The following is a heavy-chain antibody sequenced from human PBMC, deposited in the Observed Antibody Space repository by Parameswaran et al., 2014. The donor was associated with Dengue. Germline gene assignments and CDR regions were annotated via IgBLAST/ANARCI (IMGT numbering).Heavy chain of an antibody. D-gene: IGHD4-17*01. CDR2: ISGSGGST. Sequence: RWIRQPPGKGLEWVSSISGSGGSTYYADSVKGRFTISRDNSKNTLYLQMNSLRAEDTAVYNCAKDLRADYGDLPNYYFDYWGQGTLVTVSS. CDR3: AKDLRADYGDLPNYYFDY. J-gene: IGHJ4*02. V-gene: IGHV3-23*01.